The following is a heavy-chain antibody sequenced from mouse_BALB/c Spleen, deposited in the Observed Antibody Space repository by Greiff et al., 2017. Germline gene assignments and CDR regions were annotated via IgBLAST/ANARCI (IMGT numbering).Heavy chain of an antibody. CDR3: ARRGQLGLLFAY. V-gene: IGHV3-2*02. CDR1: GYSITSDYA. Sequence: VQLKESGPGLVKPSQSLSLTCTVTGYSITSDYAWNWIRQFPGNKLEWMGYISYSGSTSYNPSLKSRISITRDTSKNQFFLQLNSVTTEDTATYDCARRGQLGLLFAYWGQGTLVTVSA. J-gene: IGHJ3*01. D-gene: IGHD3-2*01. CDR2: ISYSGST.